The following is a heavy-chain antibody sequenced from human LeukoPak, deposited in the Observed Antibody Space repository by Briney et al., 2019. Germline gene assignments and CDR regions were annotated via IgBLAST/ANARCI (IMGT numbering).Heavy chain of an antibody. V-gene: IGHV3-21*01. Sequence: GGSLRLSCAASGFTFRSFAMSWVRQAPGKGLEWVSSISSSSSYIYYADSVKGRFTISRDNAKNSLYLQMNSLRAEDTAVYYCARTVRYFDWSPHYFDYWGQGTLVTVSS. J-gene: IGHJ4*02. CDR1: GFTFRSFA. D-gene: IGHD3-9*01. CDR2: ISSSSSYI. CDR3: ARTVRYFDWSPHYFDY.